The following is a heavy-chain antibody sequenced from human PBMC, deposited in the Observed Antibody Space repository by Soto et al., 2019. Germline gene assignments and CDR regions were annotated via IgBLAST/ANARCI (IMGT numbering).Heavy chain of an antibody. CDR3: ATDLPITMIVVDAFDI. D-gene: IGHD3-22*01. V-gene: IGHV3-30*03. J-gene: IGHJ3*02. Sequence: QVQLVESGGGGVQPGRSLRLSCAASGFTFSSYGMHWVRRAPGKGLEWEAVISYDGSNKYYADSVKGRFTISRDNSKNTLYLQMNSLRAEDTAVYYCATDLPITMIVVDAFDIWGQGTMVTVSS. CDR2: ISYDGSNK. CDR1: GFTFSSYG.